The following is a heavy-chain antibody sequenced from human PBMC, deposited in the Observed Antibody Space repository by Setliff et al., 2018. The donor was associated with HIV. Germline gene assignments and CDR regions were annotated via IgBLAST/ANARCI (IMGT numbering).Heavy chain of an antibody. CDR3: ARADSSNWYHVDY. CDR1: GYTFIDKY. J-gene: IGHJ4*02. CDR2: IDPENDET. Sequence: GASVKVSCKASGYTFIDKYMHWVRQAPGKGLHWMGRIDPENDETNYAQKFQGRVTITTDESTSTAYMELSSLRSEDTAVYYCARADSSNWYHVDYWGQGTLVTVSS. V-gene: IGHV1-2*06. D-gene: IGHD6-13*01.